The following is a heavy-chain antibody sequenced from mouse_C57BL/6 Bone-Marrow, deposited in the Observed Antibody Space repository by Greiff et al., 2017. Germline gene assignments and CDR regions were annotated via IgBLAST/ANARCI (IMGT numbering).Heavy chain of an antibody. D-gene: IGHD4-1*01. V-gene: IGHV5-17*01. J-gene: IGHJ2*01. CDR2: ISSGSSTI. CDR3: ARLGRYGY. Sequence: EVHLVESGGGLVKPGGSLKLSCAASGFTFSDYGMHWVRQAPEKGLEWVAYISSGSSTIYYADTVKGRFTISRDNAKNTLFLQMTSLRSEDTAMYYCARLGRYGYWGQGTTLTVSS. CDR1: GFTFSDYG.